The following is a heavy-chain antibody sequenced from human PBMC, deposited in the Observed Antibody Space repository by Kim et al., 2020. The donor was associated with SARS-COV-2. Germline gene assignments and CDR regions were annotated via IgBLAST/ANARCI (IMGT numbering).Heavy chain of an antibody. CDR3: ATYCSITICHWFDP. V-gene: IGHV1-24*01. D-gene: IGHD2-2*01. J-gene: IGHJ5*02. Sequence: AQKFQGRVTMTEDTSTDTAYMELSSLRSEDTAVYYCATYCSITICHWFDPWGQGTLVTVSS.